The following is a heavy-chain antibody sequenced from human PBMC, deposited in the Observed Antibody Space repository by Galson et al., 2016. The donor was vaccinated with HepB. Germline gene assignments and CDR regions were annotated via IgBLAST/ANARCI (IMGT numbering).Heavy chain of an antibody. CDR2: ISYDGSGK. J-gene: IGHJ6*03. CDR1: GFAFSSYG. Sequence: SLRLSCAASGFAFSSYGMHWVRQAPGKGLEWVAVISYDGSGKYYADCVKGRFTISRDNSKNTLYRRMNSLRAEDTAVYYCARANDFWSGESSSSYCYDYIDVWGKGTTVTVSS. V-gene: IGHV3-30*03. D-gene: IGHD3-3*01. CDR3: ARANDFWSGESSSSYCYDYIDV.